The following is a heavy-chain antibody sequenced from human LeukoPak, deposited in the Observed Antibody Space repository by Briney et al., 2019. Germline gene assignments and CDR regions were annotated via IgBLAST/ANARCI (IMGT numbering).Heavy chain of an antibody. Sequence: GGSLRLSCAASGFTFSSYAMSWVRQAPGKGLEWVSAISGSGGSTYYADSVKGRFTISRDNSKNTLYLQMNSLRAEDTAVYYCAKDSSLFYCSSTRCYTEGRFDYWGQGTLVTVSS. D-gene: IGHD2-2*02. CDR2: ISGSGGST. CDR1: GFTFSSYA. V-gene: IGHV3-23*01. J-gene: IGHJ4*02. CDR3: AKDSSLFYCSSTRCYTEGRFDY.